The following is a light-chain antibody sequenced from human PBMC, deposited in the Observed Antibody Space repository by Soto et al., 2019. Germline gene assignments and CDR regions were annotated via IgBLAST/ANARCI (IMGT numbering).Light chain of an antibody. J-gene: IGLJ3*02. V-gene: IGLV4-69*01. CDR1: SGHNNYA. CDR2: LNSDGSH. CDR3: CSYTDGSSLL. Sequence: QSVLTQSPSASASLGASVKLTCTLSSGHNNYAIAWHQQQPEKGPRFLLKLNSDGSHTKGDGIPDRFSGSSSGAERYLTISSLQSEDEADYYCCSYTDGSSLLFGGGTKLTVL.